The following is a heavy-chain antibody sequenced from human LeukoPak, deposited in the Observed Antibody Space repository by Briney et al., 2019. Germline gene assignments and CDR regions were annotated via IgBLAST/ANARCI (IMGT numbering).Heavy chain of an antibody. V-gene: IGHV1-18*01. Sequence: VASVKVSCETSGYTFTGYGINWVRQAPGQRLEWMGWISASNGNTNYAQKLQGRVTMTTDTSTSTAYKELRSLRSDDTAVYFCARDLHPGLEYYDSSGYGGDYWGQGTLVTVSS. CDR1: GYTFTGYG. J-gene: IGHJ4*02. CDR2: ISASNGNT. D-gene: IGHD3-22*01. CDR3: ARDLHPGLEYYDSSGYGGDY.